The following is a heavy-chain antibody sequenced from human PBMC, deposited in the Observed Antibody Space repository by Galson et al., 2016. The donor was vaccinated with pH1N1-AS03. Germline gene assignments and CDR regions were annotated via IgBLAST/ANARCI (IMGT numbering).Heavy chain of an antibody. D-gene: IGHD1-26*01. CDR2: IIPIFGTS. CDR1: GGTFGNYA. CDR3: ATEGCTGSLDRIDFNYYGMDV. V-gene: IGHV1-69*13. J-gene: IGHJ6*02. Sequence: SVKVSCKAFGGTFGNYAISWVRQAPGQGLEWMGEIIPIFGTSNYAQRFQGRVTITADESTSTAYMELSSLRSDDTAVYYCATEGCTGSLDRIDFNYYGMDVWGQGTTVTVSS.